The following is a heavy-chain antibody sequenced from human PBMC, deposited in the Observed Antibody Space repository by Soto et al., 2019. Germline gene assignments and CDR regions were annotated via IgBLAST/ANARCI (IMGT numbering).Heavy chain of an antibody. CDR1: GFTFSSDS. CDR3: VGQRERFGDFEPTLYGLHV. J-gene: IGHJ6*02. Sequence: EEQLVESGGGLVRPGGSLRLSCAASGFTFSSDSMNWIRQAPGKGLEWVASMSSEGSYMYDAGSARGRFSISRDNAKKSLFLDMSSLRVNDTAVYYCVGQRERFGDFEPTLYGLHVWGQGTTVIVSS. D-gene: IGHD4-17*01. CDR2: MSSEGSYM. V-gene: IGHV3-21*01.